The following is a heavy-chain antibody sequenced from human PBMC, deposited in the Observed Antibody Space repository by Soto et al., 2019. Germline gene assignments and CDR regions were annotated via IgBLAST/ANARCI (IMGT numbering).Heavy chain of an antibody. D-gene: IGHD6-13*01. J-gene: IGHJ6*02. CDR3: AREGLLGWQQLVTEIPPYYYYRMDV. CDR1: GFIFSNYG. Sequence: PGGSLRLSCAASGFIFSNYGMHWVRQAPGKGLEWVAAIWYDGSNEYYVDSVKGRFTISRDNSKITLYLEMNSLRAEDTAVYYCAREGLLGWQQLVTEIPPYYYYRMDVWGQGTTVTVSS. V-gene: IGHV3-33*01. CDR2: IWYDGSNE.